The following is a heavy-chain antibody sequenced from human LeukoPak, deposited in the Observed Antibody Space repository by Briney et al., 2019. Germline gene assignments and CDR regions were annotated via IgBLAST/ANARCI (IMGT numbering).Heavy chain of an antibody. CDR1: GDNVSGNSTA. D-gene: IGHD5-24*01. CDR3: ARGGQGDGYSADEAFDF. J-gene: IGHJ3*01. V-gene: IGHV6-1*01. Sequence: SQTLSLTCAISGDNVSGNSTAYNWIRQSPSRGLEWLGRTYYRSKWYNDDAVSVKSRITVNPDTSRNQLSLQLNSVTPEDTAVYYCARGGQGDGYSADEAFDFWGQGTMVTVSS. CDR2: TYYRSKWYN.